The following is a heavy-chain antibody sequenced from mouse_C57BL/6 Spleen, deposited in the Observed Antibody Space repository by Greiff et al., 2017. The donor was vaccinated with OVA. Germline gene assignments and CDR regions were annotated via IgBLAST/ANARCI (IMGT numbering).Heavy chain of an antibody. V-gene: IGHV1-74*01. CDR3: AMGNGITTRYFDV. CDR2: IHPSDSDT. D-gene: IGHD2-4*01. Sequence: VQLQQPGAELVKPGASVKVSCKASGYTFTSYWMHWVKQRPGQGLEWIGRIHPSDSDTNYNQKFKGKATLTVDKSSSTAYMQLSSLTSEESAVYYCAMGNGITTRYFDVWGTGTTVTVSS. CDR1: GYTFTSYW. J-gene: IGHJ1*03.